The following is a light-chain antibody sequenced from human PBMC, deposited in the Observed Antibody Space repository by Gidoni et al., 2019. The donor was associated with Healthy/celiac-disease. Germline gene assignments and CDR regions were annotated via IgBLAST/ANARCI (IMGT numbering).Light chain of an antibody. V-gene: IGLV2-14*01. J-gene: IGLJ1*01. Sequence: QSALTQPASVSGSPGQSITISCTGTSSAVGGYNYVSWYQQHPGKAPKLMIYEVSNRPSGVSNRFSGSKSGNTAFLTISGLQAEDEADYYCSSYSSSSTQVFGTGTKVTVL. CDR2: EVS. CDR3: SSYSSSSTQV. CDR1: SSAVGGYNY.